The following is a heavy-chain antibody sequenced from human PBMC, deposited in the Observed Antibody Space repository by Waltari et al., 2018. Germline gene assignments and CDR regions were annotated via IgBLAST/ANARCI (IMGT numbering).Heavy chain of an antibody. CDR2: VAPNGYKS. V-gene: IGHV1-8*01. CDR1: GYNFNTYD. Sequence: QVQLVQSGAEVKKPGASVKVSCEASGYNFNTYDIHWVRQAPGQGLEWLGRVAPNGYKSHYARKFQGMLIVTRDSSMNTVYIELSRLMSVDTAVYYCARGPELPPEYDLLSGFEVGLDTWGQGTPVSVS. D-gene: IGHD3-3*01. J-gene: IGHJ5*02. CDR3: ARGPELPPEYDLLSGFEVGLDT.